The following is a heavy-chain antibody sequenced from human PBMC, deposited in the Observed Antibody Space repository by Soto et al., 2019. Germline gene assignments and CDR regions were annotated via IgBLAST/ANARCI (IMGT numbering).Heavy chain of an antibody. J-gene: IGHJ4*02. CDR2: ISGGSTTI. CDR1: GFTFSSYS. Sequence: GGSLRLSCAASGFTFSSYSMNWVRQAPGKGLEWVSYISGGSTTIYYADSVKGRFTISRDNAKNSLYLQMNSLRADDTAVYYCARDRGSVQGVGRNFYYFDYWGQGTLVTVSS. D-gene: IGHD3-10*01. V-gene: IGHV3-48*01. CDR3: ARDRGSVQGVGRNFYYFDY.